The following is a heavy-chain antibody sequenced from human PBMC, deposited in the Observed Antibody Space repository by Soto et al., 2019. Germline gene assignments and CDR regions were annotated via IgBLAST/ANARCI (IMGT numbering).Heavy chain of an antibody. Sequence: EVQLVESGGGLVQPGGSLRLSCAASGFTLSSYWMHWVRQTPGKGLGWVANINHDGTEKYYADSVKGRFTISRDNAQNSLYLQMSSLRAEDTAVYFCARTIGGAAAFRGQGTLVTVSS. D-gene: IGHD6-13*01. V-gene: IGHV3-7*01. CDR1: GFTLSSYW. CDR3: ARTIGGAAAF. J-gene: IGHJ4*02. CDR2: INHDGTEK.